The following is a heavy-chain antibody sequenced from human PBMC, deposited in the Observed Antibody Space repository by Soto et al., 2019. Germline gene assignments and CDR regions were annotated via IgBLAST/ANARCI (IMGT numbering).Heavy chain of an antibody. J-gene: IGHJ4*02. CDR2: ISGSGGST. Sequence: PGGSLRLSCAASGFTFSSYAMSWVRQAPGKGLEWVSAISGSGGSTYYADSVKGRFTISRDNSKNTLYLQMNSLRAEDTAVYYSAKTPRSRITIFGVAPYFDYWGQGTLVTVSS. V-gene: IGHV3-23*01. CDR1: GFTFSSYA. D-gene: IGHD3-3*01. CDR3: AKTPRSRITIFGVAPYFDY.